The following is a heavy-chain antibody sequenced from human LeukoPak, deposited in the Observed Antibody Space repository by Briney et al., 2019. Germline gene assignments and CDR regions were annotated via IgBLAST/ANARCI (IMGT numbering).Heavy chain of an antibody. D-gene: IGHD3-22*01. J-gene: IGHJ4*02. CDR2: INSGGST. CDR3: ARYDSSGCYYVPLGY. V-gene: IGHV3-23*01. Sequence: PGGSLRLSCAASGFTFSSYAMSWVRQAPGKGLEWVSAINSGGSTYYADSVKGRFTISRDNSKNTLYLQMNSLRAEDTALYYCARYDSSGCYYVPLGYWGQGTLVTVSS. CDR1: GFTFSSYA.